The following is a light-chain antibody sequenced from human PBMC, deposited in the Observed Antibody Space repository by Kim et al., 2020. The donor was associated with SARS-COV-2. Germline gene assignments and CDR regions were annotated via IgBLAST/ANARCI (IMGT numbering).Light chain of an antibody. CDR1: SLRNYY. CDR3: QSRDSGGNVI. J-gene: IGLJ2*01. CDR2: GSN. Sequence: SSELTQDPAVSVALGQTVRITCQGDSLRNYYATWYQQKPRQAPVLVIYGSNNRPSGIPDRFSGSASGNTASLTLSGAQAEDEAEFYCQSRDSGGNVIFGGGTQLTVL. V-gene: IGLV3-19*01.